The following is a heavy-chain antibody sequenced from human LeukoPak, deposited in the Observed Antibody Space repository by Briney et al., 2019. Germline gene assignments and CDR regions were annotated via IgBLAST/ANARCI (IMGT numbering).Heavy chain of an antibody. Sequence: GGSLRLSCAASGFTFSSYAMHWVRQAPGEGLEWVAVISYDGSNKYYADSVKGRFTISRDNSKNTLYLQMNSLRAEDTAVYYCARPFYPGIAAAGDFFDYWGQGTLVTVSS. D-gene: IGHD6-13*01. V-gene: IGHV3-30-3*01. J-gene: IGHJ4*02. CDR3: ARPFYPGIAAAGDFFDY. CDR1: GFTFSSYA. CDR2: ISYDGSNK.